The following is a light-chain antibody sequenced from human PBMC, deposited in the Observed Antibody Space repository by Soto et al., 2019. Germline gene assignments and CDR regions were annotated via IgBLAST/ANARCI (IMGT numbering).Light chain of an antibody. Sequence: DIQMTQTPSTLSASVGDRVTITCRASQSISSWLAWYHQKPGKAPKLLIYKASSFETGVPSRFSGSGFGTEFTLTISSLQPDDCATYYCQQKKNYPWTFYQGTKVEIK. CDR2: KAS. CDR1: QSISSW. J-gene: IGKJ1*01. CDR3: QQKKNYPWT. V-gene: IGKV1-5*03.